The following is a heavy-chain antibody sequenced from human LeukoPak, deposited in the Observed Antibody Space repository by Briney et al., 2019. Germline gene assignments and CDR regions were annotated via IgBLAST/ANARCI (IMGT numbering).Heavy chain of an antibody. CDR1: GYSISSGYY. V-gene: IGHV4-38-2*02. Sequence: SETLSLTCTVSGYSISSGYYWGWIRQPPGKGLEWIGSIYFTGNTYYNPSLKSRVTIPLDKSKNQFSLKLRSVTAADTAVYYCARLRGAGSWYFDLWGRGTLVTVSS. J-gene: IGHJ2*01. CDR2: IYFTGNT. D-gene: IGHD3-10*01. CDR3: ARLRGAGSWYFDL.